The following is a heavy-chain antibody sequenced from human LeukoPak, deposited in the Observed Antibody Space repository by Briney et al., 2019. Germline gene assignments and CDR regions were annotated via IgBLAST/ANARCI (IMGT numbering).Heavy chain of an antibody. CDR2: INPNRGGT. CDR1: GYTFTGYY. V-gene: IGHV1-2*02. J-gene: IGHJ4*02. CDR3: ASASWDYVWGSYRSKDDY. D-gene: IGHD3-16*02. Sequence: ASVKVSCKASGYTFTGYYMHWVRQAPGQGLEWMGWINPNRGGTNYAQKFQGRVTMTRDTSISTAYMELSRLRSDDTAVYYCASASWDYVWGSYRSKDDYWGQGTLVTVSS.